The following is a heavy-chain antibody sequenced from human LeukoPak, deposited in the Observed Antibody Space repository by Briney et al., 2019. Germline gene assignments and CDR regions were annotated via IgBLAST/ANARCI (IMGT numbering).Heavy chain of an antibody. V-gene: IGHV1-18*01. CDR1: GYTFTSYG. J-gene: IGHJ6*03. D-gene: IGHD7-27*01. Sequence: ASVKVSCKASGYTFTSYGISWVRQAPGQELEWMGWISAYNGNTNYAQELQGRVTMTTDTSTSTAYMELRSLRSDDTAVYYCARIWGSGYYYYYMDVWGKGTTVTVSS. CDR2: ISAYNGNT. CDR3: ARIWGSGYYYYYMDV.